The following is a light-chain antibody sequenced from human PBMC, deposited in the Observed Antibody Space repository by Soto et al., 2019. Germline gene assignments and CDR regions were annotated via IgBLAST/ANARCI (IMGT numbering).Light chain of an antibody. V-gene: IGKV3-15*01. J-gene: IGKJ4*01. CDR3: HQYTNWLALT. CDR1: QTVSSN. CDR2: DAS. Sequence: EIVRTQSPATLSVSPGERATLSCRASQTVSSNLAWYQQKPGQAPRLLIYDASTRATGIPARFRGSGSGTQFTLTISSLQSEDSAVYYCHQYTNWLALTFGGGTKVEIK.